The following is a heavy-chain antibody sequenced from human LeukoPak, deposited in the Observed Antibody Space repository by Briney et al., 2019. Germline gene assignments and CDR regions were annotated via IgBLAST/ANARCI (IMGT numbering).Heavy chain of an antibody. D-gene: IGHD1-26*01. CDR3: ARVRGSYSVDY. V-gene: IGHV3-11*04. J-gene: IGHJ4*02. CDR2: ISSSGTTI. Sequence: GGSLRLSCAASGFTFSDYYMSWIRQAPGKGLEWISYISSSGTTIYYADSVKGRFTISRDNAKNSLYLQMNSLRAENTAVYYCARVRGSYSVDYWGQGTLVTVSS. CDR1: GFTFSDYY.